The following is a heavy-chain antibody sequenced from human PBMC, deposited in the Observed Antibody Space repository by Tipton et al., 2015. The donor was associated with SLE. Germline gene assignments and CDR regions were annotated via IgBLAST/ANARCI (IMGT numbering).Heavy chain of an antibody. CDR2: ISSSGSTI. CDR3: ARSQYCSGGSCYEYYYYYYGMDV. J-gene: IGHJ6*02. D-gene: IGHD2-15*01. V-gene: IGHV3-11*04. Sequence: GSLRLSCAASGFTFSDYYMSWIRQAPGKGLEWVSYISSSGSTIYYADSVKGRFTISRDNAKNSLYLQMNSLRAEDTAVYYCARSQYCSGGSCYEYYYYYYGMDVWGQGTTVTVSS. CDR1: GFTFSDYY.